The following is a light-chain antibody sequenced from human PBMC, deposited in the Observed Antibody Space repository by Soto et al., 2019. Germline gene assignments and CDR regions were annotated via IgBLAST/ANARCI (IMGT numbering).Light chain of an antibody. CDR3: QQYENLPT. J-gene: IGKJ5*01. CDR2: DAS. Sequence: DIQMTQSPSSLSASVGDRVTITCQASQNINNYLGCYQQKPGRAPKLLIYDASNLEAGVPSRFRGSGSGTDFTFTISRLQPEDIATYYCQQYENLPTFGQGTRREIK. V-gene: IGKV1-33*01. CDR1: QNINNY.